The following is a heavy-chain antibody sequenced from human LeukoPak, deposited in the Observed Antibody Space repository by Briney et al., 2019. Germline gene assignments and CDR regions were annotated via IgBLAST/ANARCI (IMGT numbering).Heavy chain of an antibody. J-gene: IGHJ3*02. Sequence: SVKVSCKASGGTFSSYAISWVRQAPGQGLEWMGGIIPIFGTANYAQKFQGRVTITTDESTSTAYMELSSLRSEDTAVYYCARASSGLDEEDLNAFDIWGQGTMVTVSS. CDR2: IIPIFGTA. V-gene: IGHV1-69*05. CDR3: ARASSGLDEEDLNAFDI. CDR1: GGTFSSYA. D-gene: IGHD3-22*01.